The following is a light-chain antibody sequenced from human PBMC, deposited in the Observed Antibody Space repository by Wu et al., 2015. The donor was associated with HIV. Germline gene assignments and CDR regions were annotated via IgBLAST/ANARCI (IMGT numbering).Light chain of an antibody. CDR2: KAS. J-gene: IGKJ4*01. V-gene: IGKV1-5*03. CDR1: QSISIW. Sequence: DIQMTQSPSTLSASVGDRVTITCRASQSISIWLAWYQQKPGKAPKLLIYKASNLESGVPSKFSGSGSGTEFTLTIRSLQPDDFATYYCQQYNSYPLTFGGGTKVEIK. CDR3: QQYNSYPLT.